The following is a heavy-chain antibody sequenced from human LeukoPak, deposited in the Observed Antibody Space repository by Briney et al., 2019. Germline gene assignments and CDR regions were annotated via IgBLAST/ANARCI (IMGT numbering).Heavy chain of an antibody. Sequence: SQTPSLTCAISGDSVSSNIAAWNWIRQSPSRGLEWLGKTYYRSKWYNDYAVSVKSRITINADTSKNQFSLQLNSVTPEDTAVYFCARGFLSRGSCSGGICYHWFDPWGQGTLVTVPS. D-gene: IGHD2-15*01. V-gene: IGHV6-1*01. CDR3: ARGFLSRGSCSGGICYHWFDP. CDR1: GDSVSSNIAA. J-gene: IGHJ5*02. CDR2: TYYRSKWYN.